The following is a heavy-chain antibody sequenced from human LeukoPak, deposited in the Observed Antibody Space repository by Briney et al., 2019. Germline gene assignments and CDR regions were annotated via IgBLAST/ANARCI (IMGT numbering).Heavy chain of an antibody. V-gene: IGHV4-59*01. CDR2: IYYSGST. D-gene: IGHD6-19*01. CDR1: GGSISSYY. Sequence: PSETLSLTCTVSGGSISSYYWSWIRQPPGKGLEWIGYIYYSGSTNYNPSLKSRVTISVDTSKNQFSLKLSSVTAADTAVYYCARVAGKNWFDPRGQGTLVTVSS. CDR3: ARVAGKNWFDP. J-gene: IGHJ5*02.